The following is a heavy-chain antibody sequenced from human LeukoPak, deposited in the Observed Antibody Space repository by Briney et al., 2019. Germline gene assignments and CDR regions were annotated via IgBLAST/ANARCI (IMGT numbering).Heavy chain of an antibody. V-gene: IGHV5-51*01. D-gene: IGHD5-24*01. Sequence: GESLKISCKGSGYSFTSYWIGWVRQMPGKGLEWMGIIYPGDSDTRYSPSFQGQVTISADKSISTAYLRWSSLKASDTAMYYCARQDGRALYYFDYWGQGALVTVSS. CDR2: IYPGDSDT. CDR1: GYSFTSYW. J-gene: IGHJ4*02. CDR3: ARQDGRALYYFDY.